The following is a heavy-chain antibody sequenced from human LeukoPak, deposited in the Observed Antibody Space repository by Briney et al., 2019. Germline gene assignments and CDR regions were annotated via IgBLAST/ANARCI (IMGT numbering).Heavy chain of an antibody. Sequence: SETLSLTCTVSGGSISSHYWTWIRQPPGKGLEWIGYRYYSGSTTYNPSLKSRVTISVDTSKSQFSLKLISVTAADTAIYYCARVRGDFETDWGQGTLVTVSS. CDR2: RYYSGST. V-gene: IGHV4-59*11. CDR3: ARVRGDFETD. D-gene: IGHD3-16*01. CDR1: GGSISSHY. J-gene: IGHJ1*01.